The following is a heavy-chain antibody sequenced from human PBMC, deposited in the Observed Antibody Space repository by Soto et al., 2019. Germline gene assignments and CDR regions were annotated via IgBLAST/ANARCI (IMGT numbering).Heavy chain of an antibody. CDR1: GFTFSDYS. CDR2: ISYDGNKK. D-gene: IGHD4-17*01. CDR3: ARDGSPYGEPHDAFDI. V-gene: IGHV3-30-3*01. J-gene: IGHJ3*02. Sequence: VQLIQSGGGVVQPGRSLRLSCAASGFTFSDYSLHWVRQAPGKGLQWVALISYDGNKKDYADSVNGRFSVSRDNSRNTLSLQVNSTRPEDTAVYYCARDGSPYGEPHDAFDIWGQGTLVTVSS.